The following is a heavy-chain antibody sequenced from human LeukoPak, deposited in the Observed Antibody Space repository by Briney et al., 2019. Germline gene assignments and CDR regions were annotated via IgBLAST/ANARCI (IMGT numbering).Heavy chain of an antibody. CDR1: GYTFTSYG. CDR3: ANSPHPGSSGWFRQPWDLNDQDNWFDP. V-gene: IGHV1-69*04. J-gene: IGHJ5*02. D-gene: IGHD6-19*01. Sequence: ASVKVSCKASGYTFTSYGISWVRQAPGQGLEWMGRIIPILGIANYAQKFQGRVTITADKSTSTAYMELSSLRSEDTAVYCCANSPHPGSSGWFRQPWDLNDQDNWFDPWGQGTLVTVSS. CDR2: IIPILGIA.